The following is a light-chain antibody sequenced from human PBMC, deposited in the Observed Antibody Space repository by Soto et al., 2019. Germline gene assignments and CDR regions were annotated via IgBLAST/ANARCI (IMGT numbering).Light chain of an antibody. CDR3: QQYKSYPLT. J-gene: IGKJ4*01. CDR1: QSISNW. V-gene: IGKV1-5*03. Sequence: DIQMTQSPSTRSASVVDRVTITFRASQSISNWLAWYQQRPGKAPNLLIYKASNLESGVPSRFSGSGSGTDFTLTISSLQPDDFGRYYCQQYKSYPLTFGGGTKVDIK. CDR2: KAS.